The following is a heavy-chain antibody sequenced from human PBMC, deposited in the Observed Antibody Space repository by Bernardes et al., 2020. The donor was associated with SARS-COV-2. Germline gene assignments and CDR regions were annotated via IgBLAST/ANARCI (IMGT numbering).Heavy chain of an antibody. D-gene: IGHD3-16*01. V-gene: IGHV3-30-3*01. Sequence: GGSLRLSCAASGFTFSSSVMHWVRQAPGKGLEWVAVISYNGNNKYYADSVKGRFTISRDNSKNTLYLQMNSLRPEDTAVYYCSRGALITFGGDPIWGDYWCQGTLVTVSS. CDR1: GFTFSSSV. CDR2: ISYNGNNK. CDR3: SRGALITFGGDPIWGDY. J-gene: IGHJ4*02.